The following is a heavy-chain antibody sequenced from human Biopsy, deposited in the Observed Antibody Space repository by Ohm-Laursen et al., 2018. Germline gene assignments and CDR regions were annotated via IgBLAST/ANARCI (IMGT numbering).Heavy chain of an antibody. J-gene: IGHJ4*02. V-gene: IGHV4-59*01. Sequence: SHTLSFTWHVSGDSISIYYWSWIRQPPGQGLVWIGNFYYSESTNYNPSLKRRITMSLDTSKSQVSLRINSVTAADTAVYYCARARIKPSGVLIPETYYFDSWGQGTLVTVSS. D-gene: IGHD3-3*01. CDR1: GDSISIYY. CDR3: ARARIKPSGVLIPETYYFDS. CDR2: FYYSEST.